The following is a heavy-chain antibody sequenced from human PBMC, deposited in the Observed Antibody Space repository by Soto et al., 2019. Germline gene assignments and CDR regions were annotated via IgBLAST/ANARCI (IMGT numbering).Heavy chain of an antibody. J-gene: IGHJ6*03. CDR2: IIPILGIA. CDR3: ARTYTPTETYYYYYMDV. D-gene: IGHD4-17*01. V-gene: IGHV1-69*02. CDR1: GGTFSSYT. Sequence: SVKVSCKASGGTFSSYTISWVRQAPGQGLEWMGRIIPILGIANYAQKFQGRVTITADKSTSTAYMELSSLRSEDTAVYYCARTYTPTETYYYYYMDVWGKGTTVTVSS.